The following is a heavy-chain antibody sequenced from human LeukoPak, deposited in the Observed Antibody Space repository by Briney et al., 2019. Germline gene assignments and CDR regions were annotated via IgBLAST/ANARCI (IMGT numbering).Heavy chain of an antibody. D-gene: IGHD3-22*01. CDR3: ARGRYDSSGYLYYYYGMDV. CDR1: GGSISSGGYY. Sequence: SETLSLTCTVSGGSISSGGYYWSWIRQHPGKGLEWIGYIYYSGSTYYNPSLKSRVTISVDTSKNQFSLKLSSVTAADTAVYYCARGRYDSSGYLYYYYGMDVWGRGTTVTVSS. J-gene: IGHJ6*02. CDR2: IYYSGST. V-gene: IGHV4-31*03.